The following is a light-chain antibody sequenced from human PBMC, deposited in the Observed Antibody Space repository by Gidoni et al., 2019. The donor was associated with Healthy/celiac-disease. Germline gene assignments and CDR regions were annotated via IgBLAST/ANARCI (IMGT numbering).Light chain of an antibody. V-gene: IGKV1-39*01. CDR2: AAS. CDR3: QQSYSTPEYT. Sequence: DIQMTQSPSSLSASVGDRVTITCRASQSISSYLYWYQQKPGKAPKLLIYAASSLQSGVPSRFSGSGSGTDFTLTISSLQPEDFATYYCQQSYSTPEYTFGQXTKLEIK. CDR1: QSISSY. J-gene: IGKJ2*01.